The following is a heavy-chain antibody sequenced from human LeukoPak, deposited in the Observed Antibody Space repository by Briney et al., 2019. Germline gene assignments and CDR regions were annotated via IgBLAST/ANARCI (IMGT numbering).Heavy chain of an antibody. CDR3: ARDTNREQDI. V-gene: IGHV3-64*01. CDR2: ISGNGVTT. D-gene: IGHD3-3*01. J-gene: IGHJ6*02. CDR1: GFSFSGDY. Sequence: GGSLRLSCAASGFSFSGDYIHWVRQAPGKGLEYVSAISGNGVTTHYTNSVKGRFTISRDNSKNTVYLQMGSLSTEDTAVYYCARDTNREQDIWGQGTTATVSS.